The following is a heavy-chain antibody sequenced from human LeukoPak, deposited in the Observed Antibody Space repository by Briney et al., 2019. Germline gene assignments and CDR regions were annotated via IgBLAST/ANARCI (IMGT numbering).Heavy chain of an antibody. CDR1: RYTLTRYY. Sequence: ASVKVSCKASRYTLTRYYMHWVRQAPGQGLEWMGWINPNSGGTNYAQKFQGRVTMTRDTSISTAYMELSRLRSDDTAVYYCAVSGYSSSWPTEDFDYWGQGTLVTVSS. CDR2: INPNSGGT. CDR3: AVSGYSSSWPTEDFDY. V-gene: IGHV1-2*02. J-gene: IGHJ4*02. D-gene: IGHD6-13*01.